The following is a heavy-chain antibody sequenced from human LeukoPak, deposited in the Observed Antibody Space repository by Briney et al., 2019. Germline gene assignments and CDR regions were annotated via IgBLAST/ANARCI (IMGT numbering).Heavy chain of an antibody. CDR3: ARRGPTTMVRGVPDYYMDV. CDR1: GGSISSYY. J-gene: IGHJ6*03. CDR2: IYYSGST. D-gene: IGHD3-10*01. Sequence: PSETLSLTCTVSGGSISSYYWSWIRQPPGKGLEWIGYIYYSGSTNYNPSLKSRVTISVDTSKNQFSLKLSSVTAADTAVYYCARRGPTTMVRGVPDYYMDVWGKGTTVTVSS. V-gene: IGHV4-59*08.